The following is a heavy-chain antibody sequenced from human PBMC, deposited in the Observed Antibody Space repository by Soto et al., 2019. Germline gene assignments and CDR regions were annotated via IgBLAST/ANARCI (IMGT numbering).Heavy chain of an antibody. Sequence: QVQLVESGGGLVKPGGSLRLSCAASGFTFGDYYMSWIRQAPGKGLECLSYISGSGGDISYADSVRGRFTVYRDNARNSLYLQMHSLRADDTALYSCARTARVFDFWGQGAQDTVSS. D-gene: IGHD6-6*01. CDR2: ISGSGGDI. CDR3: ARTARVFDF. CDR1: GFTFGDYY. V-gene: IGHV3-11*01. J-gene: IGHJ4*02.